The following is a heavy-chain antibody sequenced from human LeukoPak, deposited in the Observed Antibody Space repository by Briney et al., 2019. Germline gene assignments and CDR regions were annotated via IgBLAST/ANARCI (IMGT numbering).Heavy chain of an antibody. CDR3: ARDGGQQMEKFDY. CDR1: GFTFSTYG. Sequence: PGRSLRPPCVALGFTFSTYGMHWVRQPPGKGLEWLALIVYDENYKSYADSVKGRFTISRDNSKNTLYLQMNSLRVEDTAVYYCARDGGQQMEKFDYWGQGTLVTVSS. D-gene: IGHD6-13*01. V-gene: IGHV3-33*01. CDR2: IVYDENYK. J-gene: IGHJ4*02.